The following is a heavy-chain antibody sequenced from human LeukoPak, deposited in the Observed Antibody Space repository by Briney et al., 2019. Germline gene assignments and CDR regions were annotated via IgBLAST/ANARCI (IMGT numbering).Heavy chain of an antibody. D-gene: IGHD3-10*01. CDR2: INPNSGGT. Sequence: ASVKVSCKASAYIFIGYYVGWVRQAPEQGLEWMGWINPNSGGTYFAQKFQGRVTMTRDTSISTAYMELSRLRSDDTAVYYCARDGTYYYGSGSYSKAYYYYMDVWGEGTTVTISS. CDR3: ARDGTYYYGSGSYSKAYYYYMDV. J-gene: IGHJ6*03. CDR1: AYIFIGYY. V-gene: IGHV1-2*02.